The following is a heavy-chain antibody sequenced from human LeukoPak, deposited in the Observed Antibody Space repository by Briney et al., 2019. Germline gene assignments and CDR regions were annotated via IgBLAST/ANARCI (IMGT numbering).Heavy chain of an antibody. D-gene: IGHD3-22*01. J-gene: IGHJ4*02. CDR1: GGSFSGYY. Sequence: LSETLSLTCAVYGGSFSGYYWSWIRQPPGKGLEWIGEINHSGSTNYNPSLKSRVTISVDTSKNQFSLKLSSVTAADTAVYYCARVRDSSGYRPIDYWGQGTLVTVSS. V-gene: IGHV4-34*01. CDR2: INHSGST. CDR3: ARVRDSSGYRPIDY.